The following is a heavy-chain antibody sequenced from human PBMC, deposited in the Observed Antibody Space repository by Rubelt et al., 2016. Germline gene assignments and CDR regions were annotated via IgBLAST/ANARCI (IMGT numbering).Heavy chain of an antibody. V-gene: IGHV1-69*01. Sequence: QVQLVQSGAEVKKPGPSVKVSCKASGGTFSSYAISWVRPAPGQGLEWMGGIIPIFGTANYARKFQGGVTITADESTSTAYMELSSLRSEDTAVYYCAREQQLVGGWFDPWGQGTLVTVSS. CDR3: AREQQLVGGWFDP. D-gene: IGHD6-13*01. CDR1: GGTFSSYA. CDR2: IIPIFGTA. J-gene: IGHJ5*02.